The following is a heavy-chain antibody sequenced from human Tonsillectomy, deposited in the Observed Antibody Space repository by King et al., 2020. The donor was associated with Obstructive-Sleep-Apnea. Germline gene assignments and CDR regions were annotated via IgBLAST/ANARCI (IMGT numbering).Heavy chain of an antibody. J-gene: IGHJ4*02. CDR1: GYNFPSYW. CDR3: ARTPYYDSRGSLFDH. CDR2: IQPGDSET. Sequence: QLVQSGAEVKKPGESLKISCKGSGYNFPSYWIGWVRQRPGKGLEWMGIIQPGDSETTYSPSFQGQVTLTADKSTSTAYLQWSSLKASDTAMYYCARTPYYDSRGSLFDHWGQGTLVTVAS. D-gene: IGHD3-22*01. V-gene: IGHV5-51*01.